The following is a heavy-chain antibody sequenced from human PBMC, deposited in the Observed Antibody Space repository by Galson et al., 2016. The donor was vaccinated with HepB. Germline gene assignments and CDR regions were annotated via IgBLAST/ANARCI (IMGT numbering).Heavy chain of an antibody. J-gene: IGHJ3*01. CDR1: GFIFDDYP. CDR2: IFWNSAIM. D-gene: IGHD5-24*01. V-gene: IGHV3-9*01. Sequence: SLRLSCAASGFIFDDYPMHWVRQAPGKGLEWVSGIFWNSAIMGYADSVKGRFTISRDNAKNSLYLQLNNLRTEDTAVYYCVKDRGQPEEILGFDLWGQGTKVTVSS. CDR3: VKDRGQPEEILGFDL.